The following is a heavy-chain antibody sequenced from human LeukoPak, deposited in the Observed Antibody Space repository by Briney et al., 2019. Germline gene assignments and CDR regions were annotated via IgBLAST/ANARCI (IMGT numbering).Heavy chain of an antibody. Sequence: GGSLRLSCAASGFTFSSYAMSWVRQAPGKGLEWVSAISGSGGSTYYADSVKGRFTISRDNSKNTLYLQMNSLRAEDTAVYYCAKDRGITMVRGVIGPDYGMDVWGQGTTVTVSS. D-gene: IGHD3-10*01. CDR1: GFTFSSYA. CDR3: AKDRGITMVRGVIGPDYGMDV. J-gene: IGHJ6*02. V-gene: IGHV3-23*01. CDR2: ISGSGGST.